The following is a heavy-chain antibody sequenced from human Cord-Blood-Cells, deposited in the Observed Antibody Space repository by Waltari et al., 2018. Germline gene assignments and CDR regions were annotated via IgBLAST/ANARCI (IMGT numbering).Heavy chain of an antibody. Sequence: QLQLQESGPGLVKPSETLSLTYTVSGGSISSSSYYWGWIRQPPGTGLGWIGSIYYSGSTYYNPSLKSRVTISVDTSKNQFSLKLSSVTAADTAVYYCARLKDYYGSGSYYYYYYYMDVWGKGTTVTVSS. CDR2: IYYSGST. J-gene: IGHJ6*03. D-gene: IGHD3-10*01. V-gene: IGHV4-39*07. CDR1: GGSISSSSYY. CDR3: ARLKDYYGSGSYYYYYYYMDV.